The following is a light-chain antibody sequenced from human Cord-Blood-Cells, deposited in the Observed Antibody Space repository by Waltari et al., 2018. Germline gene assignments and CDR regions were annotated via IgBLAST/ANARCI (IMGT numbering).Light chain of an antibody. CDR1: QSVLYSSNNKNY. V-gene: IGKV4-1*01. CDR3: QQYYSTPYT. CDR2: CAS. J-gene: IGKJ2*01. Sequence: DIVMTQSPDSLAVSLGERATINCKSSQSVLYSSNNKNYLAWYQQKPGQPPKLLISCASSRESGVPDRFSGSGSGTDFTLTISSLQAEDVAVYYCQQYYSTPYTFGQGTKLEIK.